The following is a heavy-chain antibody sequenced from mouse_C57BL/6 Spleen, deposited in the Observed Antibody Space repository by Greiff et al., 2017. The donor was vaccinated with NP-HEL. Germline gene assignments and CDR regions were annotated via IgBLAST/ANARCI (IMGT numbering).Heavy chain of an antibody. Sequence: EVQLVESGPGLVKPSQSLSLTCSVTGYSITSGYYWNWIRQFPGNKLEWMGYISYDGSNNYNPSLKNRISITRDTSKNQFFLKLKSVTTEDTATYYCAEGAQATWAYWGQGTLVPVSA. J-gene: IGHJ3*01. CDR2: ISYDGSN. V-gene: IGHV3-6*01. CDR1: GYSITSGYY. CDR3: AEGAQATWAY. D-gene: IGHD3-2*02.